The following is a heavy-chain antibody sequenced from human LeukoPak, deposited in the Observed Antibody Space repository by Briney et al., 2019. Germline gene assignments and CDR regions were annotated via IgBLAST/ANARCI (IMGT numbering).Heavy chain of an antibody. Sequence: ASVKVSCKASGYTFTSYDINWVRQATGQGLEWMGWMNPNSGNTGYAQKFQGRATITRNTSISTAYMELSSLRSEDTAVYYCARVGAVAGRRYYYYYMDVWGKGTTVTISS. D-gene: IGHD6-19*01. J-gene: IGHJ6*03. CDR1: GYTFTSYD. CDR3: ARVGAVAGRRYYYYYMDV. CDR2: MNPNSGNT. V-gene: IGHV1-8*03.